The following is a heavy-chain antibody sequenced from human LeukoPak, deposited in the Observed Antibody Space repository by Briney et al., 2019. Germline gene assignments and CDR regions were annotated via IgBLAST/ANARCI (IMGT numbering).Heavy chain of an antibody. CDR2: ISSSSSTI. CDR3: ARGDPEINFWSGYYLVGGEIYGMDV. V-gene: IGHV3-48*01. D-gene: IGHD3-3*01. J-gene: IGHJ6*02. Sequence: QPGVSLRLSCAASGFTFSSYSMNWVRQAPGKGLEWVSYISSSSSTIYYADSVKGRFTISRDNAKNSLYLQMNSLRAEDTAVYYCARGDPEINFWSGYYLVGGEIYGMDVWGQGTTVTVSS. CDR1: GFTFSSYS.